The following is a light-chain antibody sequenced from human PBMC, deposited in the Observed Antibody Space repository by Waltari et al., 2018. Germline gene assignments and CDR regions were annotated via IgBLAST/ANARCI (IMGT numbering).Light chain of an antibody. CDR2: EVT. V-gene: IGLV2-23*02. CDR3: CSYALSGAVV. CDR1: TSNVGYSNL. J-gene: IGLJ2*01. Sequence: QSALTQPASVSGSPGQSITISCTGTTSNVGYSNLVSWYQKHPGKAHKLMIYEVTKRPSGVSDRFSGSKSGHTASLTISGLQAEDEANYYCCSYALSGAVVFGGGTKLTVL.